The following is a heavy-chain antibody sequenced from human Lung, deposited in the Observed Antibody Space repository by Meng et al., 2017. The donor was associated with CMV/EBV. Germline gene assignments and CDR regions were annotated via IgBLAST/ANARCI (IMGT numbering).Heavy chain of an antibody. CDR2: INPSDNTT. CDR3: ARDLGYSSSWYFQYYFDC. D-gene: IGHD6-13*01. J-gene: IGHJ4*02. V-gene: IGHV1-46*01. Sequence: SVKVSCXASGYTLTNYYIHWVRQAPGQGLEWMGIINPSDNTTIYAQKFQGRVTMTRDTSTSTVYMELSSLRSDDTAPYYCARDLGYSSSWYFQYYFDCWGQGTLVTVSS. CDR1: GYTLTNYY.